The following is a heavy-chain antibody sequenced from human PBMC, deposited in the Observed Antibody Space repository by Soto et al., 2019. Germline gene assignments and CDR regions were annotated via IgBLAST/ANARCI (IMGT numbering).Heavy chain of an antibody. V-gene: IGHV3-48*03. CDR2: ISGSNNNI. CDR1: GFTLRNYE. D-gene: IGHD2-21*02. Sequence: RRLSCAASGFTLRNYEMNWVRQAPGKGLEWISKISGSNNNIYYADSVRGRFTISRDNAKNSLYLQMNSLRAEDTAIYYCASERLCGADCYFFDNWGQGTQVTVSS. J-gene: IGHJ4*02. CDR3: ASERLCGADCYFFDN.